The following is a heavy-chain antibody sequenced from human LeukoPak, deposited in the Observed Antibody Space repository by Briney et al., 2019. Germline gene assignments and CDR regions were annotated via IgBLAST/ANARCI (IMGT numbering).Heavy chain of an antibody. CDR1: GFTFSSYA. CDR2: ISGSGGST. V-gene: IGHV3-23*01. CDR3: AKDWSIRTAFDY. D-gene: IGHD2-21*01. Sequence: GGSLRLSCAAPGFTFSSYAMSWVRQAPGKGLEWVSAISGSGGSTYYADSVKGRFTISRDNSNNTLYLQMNSLRAEDTAVYYCAKDWSIRTAFDYWGQGTLVTVSS. J-gene: IGHJ4*02.